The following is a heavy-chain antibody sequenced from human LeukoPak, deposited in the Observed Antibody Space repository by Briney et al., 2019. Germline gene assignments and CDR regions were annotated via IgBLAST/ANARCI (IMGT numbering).Heavy chain of an antibody. D-gene: IGHD1-14*01. V-gene: IGHV4-39*01. CDR1: GVSISSSDYY. CDR3: ARLNQGNRFDY. CDR2: IYYSGST. Sequence: SETLSLTCTVSGVSISSSDYYWGCIRQPPGKGLEWLGSIYYSGSTYYNASLKSRVTISVDTSKNQFSLKLSSVTAAETAVYYCARLNQGNRFDYWGQGTLVTVSS. J-gene: IGHJ4*02.